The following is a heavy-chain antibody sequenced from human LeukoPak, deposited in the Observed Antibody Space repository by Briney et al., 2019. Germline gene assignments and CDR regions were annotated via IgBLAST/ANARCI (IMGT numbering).Heavy chain of an antibody. J-gene: IGHJ4*02. CDR1: GFTFDDYA. CDR3: AKGAVAGVCEFDY. Sequence: PGGSLRLSCAASGFTFDDYAMHWVRQAPGKGLEWVSGISWNSGSIGYADSVKGRFTISRDNAKNSLYLQMNSLRAEDTALYYCAKGAVAGVCEFDYWGQGTLVTVSS. CDR2: ISWNSGSI. D-gene: IGHD6-19*01. V-gene: IGHV3-9*01.